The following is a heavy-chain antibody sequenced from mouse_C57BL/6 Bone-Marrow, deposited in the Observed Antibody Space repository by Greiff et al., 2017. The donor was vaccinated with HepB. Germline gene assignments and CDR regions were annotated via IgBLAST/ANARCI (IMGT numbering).Heavy chain of an antibody. CDR1: GNTFTSSW. Sequence: VRRRRPGAELLKPGASLKVSGKPSGNTFTSSWLHGVKQRPGKGLEWFGRFHPSDSDTNYNQKFKGKATLTVDKSSSTAYMQLSSLTSEDSAVYYCAIEGNYGFAYWGQGTLVTVSA. CDR3: AIEGNYGFAY. CDR2: FHPSDSDT. D-gene: IGHD2-1*01. V-gene: IGHV1-74*01. J-gene: IGHJ3*01.